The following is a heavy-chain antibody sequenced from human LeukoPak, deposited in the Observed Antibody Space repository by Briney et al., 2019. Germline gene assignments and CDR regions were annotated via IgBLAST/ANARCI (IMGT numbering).Heavy chain of an antibody. D-gene: IGHD6-19*01. J-gene: IGHJ4*02. CDR1: GYTFTGYG. CDR3: ARDLRRDSSGWNSQAVLDY. V-gene: IGHV1-18*01. CDR2: ISAYNGNT. Sequence: ASVKVSCKASGYTFTGYGINWVRQAPGQGLEWMGWISAYNGNTNYAQKLQGRVTMTTDTSTSTAYMELRSLRSDDTALYYCARDLRRDSSGWNSQAVLDYWGQGTLVTVSS.